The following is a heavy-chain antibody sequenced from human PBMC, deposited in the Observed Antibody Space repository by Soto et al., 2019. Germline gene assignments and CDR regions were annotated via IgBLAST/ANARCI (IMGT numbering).Heavy chain of an antibody. CDR3: AKTQGRGYDGIFDY. CDR1: GFTFSSYA. V-gene: IGHV3-30*18. CDR2: ISYDGSNK. Sequence: QVQLVESGGGVVQPGRSLRLSCAASGFTFSSYAMHWVRQAPGKGLEWVAVISYDGSNKYYADSVKGRFTISRDNSKNTLYLQMHSLRAEDTAVYYCAKTQGRGYDGIFDYWGQGTLVTVSS. D-gene: IGHD5-12*01. J-gene: IGHJ4*02.